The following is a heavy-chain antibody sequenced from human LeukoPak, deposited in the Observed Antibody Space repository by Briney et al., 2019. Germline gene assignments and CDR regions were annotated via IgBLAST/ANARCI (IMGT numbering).Heavy chain of an antibody. J-gene: IGHJ4*02. CDR2: INSDSIST. V-gene: IGHV3-74*01. CDR3: ASSYSSPTSLVV. CDR1: GFIFSSYW. Sequence: GGSLRLSCAASGFIFSSYWMHWVRQAPGKGLGWVSRINSDSISTIYGDSVKGRFTISRDNAKNTLYLQMNSLRAEDTAVYYCASSYSSPTSLVVWGQGTLVTVSS. D-gene: IGHD6-13*01.